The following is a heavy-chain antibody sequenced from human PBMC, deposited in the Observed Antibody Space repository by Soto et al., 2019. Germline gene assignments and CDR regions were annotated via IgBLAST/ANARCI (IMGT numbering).Heavy chain of an antibody. CDR3: ARVEYSSSSGLVYYMDV. CDR1: GFTFSSYW. J-gene: IGHJ6*03. Sequence: PGGSLRLSCAASGFTFSSYWMSWVRQAPGKGLEWVANIKQDGSEKYYVDSVKGRFTISRDNAKNSLYLQMNSLRAEDTAVYYCARVEYSSSSGLVYYMDVWGKGTTVTVSS. CDR2: IKQDGSEK. D-gene: IGHD6-6*01. V-gene: IGHV3-7*01.